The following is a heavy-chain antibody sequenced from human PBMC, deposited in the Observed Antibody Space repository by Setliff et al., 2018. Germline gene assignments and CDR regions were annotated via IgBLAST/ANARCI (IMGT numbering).Heavy chain of an antibody. D-gene: IGHD3-10*01. Sequence: GGSLRPSCGASGFTYNNCWVSWVRQAPGKGLEWLASINPDGSEKYYVDSVKGRFTISRDNAKNSLSLQMNSLRTEDTAVYYCFGAGTCSYWGQGTLVTVSS. CDR2: INPDGSEK. V-gene: IGHV3-7*01. CDR3: FGAGTCSY. CDR1: GFTYNNCW. J-gene: IGHJ4*02.